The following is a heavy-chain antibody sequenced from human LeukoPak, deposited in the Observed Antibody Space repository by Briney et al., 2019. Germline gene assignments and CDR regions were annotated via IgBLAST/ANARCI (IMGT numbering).Heavy chain of an antibody. Sequence: ASVKVSCKASGYTFTGYYIHWVRQAPGQGLEWMGRINSNSGGTNYAQKFQVRVALTRDTSINTVYMELSSLRSDDTAVYYCARAKSGDDSVSRLDSWGQGTLVTVSS. D-gene: IGHD1-26*01. CDR2: INSNSGGT. CDR1: GYTFTGYY. CDR3: ARAKSGDDSVSRLDS. V-gene: IGHV1-2*06. J-gene: IGHJ5*01.